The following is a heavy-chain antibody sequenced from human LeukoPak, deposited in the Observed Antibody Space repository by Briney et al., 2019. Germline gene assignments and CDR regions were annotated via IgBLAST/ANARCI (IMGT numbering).Heavy chain of an antibody. CDR3: ARMAATDIVVVVADGDYYYYGMDV. J-gene: IGHJ6*02. D-gene: IGHD2-15*01. CDR1: GGSISSSNW. CDR2: IYHSGST. Sequence: SGTLSLTCAVSGGSISSSNWWSWVRQPPGKGLEWIGEIYHSGSTNYNPSLKSRVTISVDKSKNQFSLKLSSVTAADTAVYYCARMAATDIVVVVADGDYYYYGMDVWGQGTTVTVSS. V-gene: IGHV4-4*02.